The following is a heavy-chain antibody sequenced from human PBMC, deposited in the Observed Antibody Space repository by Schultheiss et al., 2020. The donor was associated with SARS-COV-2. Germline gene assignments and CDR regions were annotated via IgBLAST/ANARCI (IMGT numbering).Heavy chain of an antibody. Sequence: GGSLRLSCADSGFTFSDYYMSWIRQAPGKGLEWVSYISSSGSTIYYADSVKGRFTISRDNAKNSLYLQMNSLRAEDTAVYYCARSEEGSYGSYYYYYYGMDVWGQGTTVTVSS. CDR3: ARSEEGSYGSYYYYYYGMDV. V-gene: IGHV3-11*01. D-gene: IGHD5-18*01. CDR1: GFTFSDYY. CDR2: ISSSGSTI. J-gene: IGHJ6*02.